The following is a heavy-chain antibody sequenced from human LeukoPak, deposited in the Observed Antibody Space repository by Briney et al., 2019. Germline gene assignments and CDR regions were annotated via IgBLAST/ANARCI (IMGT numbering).Heavy chain of an antibody. D-gene: IGHD2-2*01. Sequence: SETLSLTCAVYGGSFSGYYWSWIRQPPGKGLEWIGEINHSGSTNYNPSLKSRVTISVDTSKNQFSLKLSSVTAADTAVYYCARDSGKCTTTSCSDYLDYWGKGTLVTVSS. V-gene: IGHV4-34*01. CDR2: INHSGST. CDR3: ARDSGKCTTTSCSDYLDY. CDR1: GGSFSGYY. J-gene: IGHJ4*02.